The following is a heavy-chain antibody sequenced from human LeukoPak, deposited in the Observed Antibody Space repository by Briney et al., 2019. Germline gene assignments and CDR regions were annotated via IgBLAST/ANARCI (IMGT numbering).Heavy chain of an antibody. D-gene: IGHD1-26*01. CDR1: GFTFSIYG. Sequence: GGSLRLSCAASGFTFSIYGMHWVRQAPGKGLEWVTFIRFDGGIKYYADSVKGRFTISRDISKNTLYLQMNSLRAEDTAVYYCAKDRHSGSYQRMYYLDYWGQGTLITVSS. CDR3: AKDRHSGSYQRMYYLDY. V-gene: IGHV3-30*02. CDR2: IRFDGGIK. J-gene: IGHJ4*02.